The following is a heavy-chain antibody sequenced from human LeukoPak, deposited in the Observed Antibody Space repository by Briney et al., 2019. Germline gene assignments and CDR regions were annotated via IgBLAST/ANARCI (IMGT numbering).Heavy chain of an antibody. Sequence: SETLSLTCTVSGGSISSSSYYWGWIRQPPGKGLEWIGSIYYSGSTYYNPSLKSRVTISVDTSKNQFSLKLSSVTAADTAVYYCARAGASDIVVVPAAMGNAFDIWGQGTMVTVSS. J-gene: IGHJ3*02. CDR1: GGSISSSSYY. V-gene: IGHV4-39*07. CDR2: IYYSGST. D-gene: IGHD2-2*01. CDR3: ARAGASDIVVVPAAMGNAFDI.